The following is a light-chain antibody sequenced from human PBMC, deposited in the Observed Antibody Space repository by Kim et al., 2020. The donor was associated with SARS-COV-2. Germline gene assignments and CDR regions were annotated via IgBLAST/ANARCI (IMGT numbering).Light chain of an antibody. J-gene: IGLJ2*01. CDR2: DGS. CDR1: SRYGGCYNS. CDR3: CSYAGSYKGV. Sequence: SCTPSSPGTSRYGGCYNSVAWYQQHQDKAPKLLIYDGSKRPSGVPDRFSGSKSGNTASLTISGLQAEDEADYYCCSYAGSYKGVFGGGTQLTVL. V-gene: IGLV2-11*01.